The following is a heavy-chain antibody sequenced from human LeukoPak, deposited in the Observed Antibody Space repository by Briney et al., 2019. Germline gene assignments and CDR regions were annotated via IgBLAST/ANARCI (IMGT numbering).Heavy chain of an antibody. D-gene: IGHD6-13*01. CDR3: AKEPHSIAAAGNFDY. CDR1: GFTFSSYG. CDR2: IRYDGSNK. J-gene: IGHJ4*02. Sequence: PGGSLRLSXAASGFTFSSYGMHWVRQAPGKGLEWVAFIRYDGSNKYYADSVKGRFTISRDNSKNTLYLQMNSLRAEDTAVYYCAKEPHSIAAAGNFDYWGQGTLATVSS. V-gene: IGHV3-30*02.